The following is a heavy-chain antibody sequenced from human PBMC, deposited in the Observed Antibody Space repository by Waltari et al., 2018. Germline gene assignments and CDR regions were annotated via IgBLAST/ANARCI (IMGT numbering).Heavy chain of an antibody. CDR2: IWYDGSNK. J-gene: IGHJ3*02. CDR1: GFTFSSYG. Sequence: VQPGRSLRLSCAASGFTFSSYGMHWVRQAPGKGLEWMAVIWYDGSNKYYGDSVKGRFTISRDNSKNTLYLQMNSLRAEDTAVYYCARDGFDIWGQGTMVTVSS. V-gene: IGHV3-33*01. CDR3: ARDGFDI.